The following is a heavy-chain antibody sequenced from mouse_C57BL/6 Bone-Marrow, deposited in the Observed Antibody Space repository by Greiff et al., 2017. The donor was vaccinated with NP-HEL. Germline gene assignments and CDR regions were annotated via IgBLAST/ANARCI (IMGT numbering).Heavy chain of an antibody. CDR1: GYTFTDYE. J-gene: IGHJ4*01. CDR2: IDPETGGT. Sequence: QVQLQQSGAELVRPGASVTLSCKASGYTFTDYEMHWVKQTPVHGLEWIGAIDPETGGTAYNQKFKGKAILTADKSSSTAYMELRSLTSEDFAVYYCTRYDGYYVNYYAMDYWGQGTSVTVSS. D-gene: IGHD2-3*01. V-gene: IGHV1-15*01. CDR3: TRYDGYYVNYYAMDY.